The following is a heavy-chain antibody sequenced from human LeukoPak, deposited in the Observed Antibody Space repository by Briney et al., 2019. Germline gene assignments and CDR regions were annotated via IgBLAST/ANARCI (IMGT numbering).Heavy chain of an antibody. V-gene: IGHV1-46*01. CDR3: ARLRDDYTSPYDAFDI. Sequence: GASVKVSCKASGYTLISYYMHWVRQAPGQGLEWMGIINPSGGSTSYAQKFQGRVTMTRDTSTSTVYMELSSLRSEDTAVYYCARLRDDYTSPYDAFDIWGQGTMVTVSS. CDR1: GYTLISYY. CDR2: INPSGGST. J-gene: IGHJ3*02. D-gene: IGHD3-16*01.